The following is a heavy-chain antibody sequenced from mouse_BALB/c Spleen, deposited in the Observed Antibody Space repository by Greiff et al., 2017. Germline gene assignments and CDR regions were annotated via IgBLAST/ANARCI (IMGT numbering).Heavy chain of an antibody. J-gene: IGHJ3*01. CDR3: TPYYYGSSSWFAY. V-gene: IGHV1-15*01. D-gene: IGHD1-1*01. CDR1: GYTFTDYE. Sequence: VQLVESGAELVRPGASVTLSCKASGYTFTDYEMHWVKQTPVHGLEWIGAIDTETGGTAYNQKFKGKATLTAGKSSSTAYMVLRSLTSDDSAVYYCTPYYYGSSSWFAYWGQGTLVTVSA. CDR2: IDTETGGT.